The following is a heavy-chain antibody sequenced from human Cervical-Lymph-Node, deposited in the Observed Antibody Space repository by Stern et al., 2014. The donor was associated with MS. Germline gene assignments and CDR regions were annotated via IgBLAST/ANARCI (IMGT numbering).Heavy chain of an antibody. J-gene: IGHJ6*02. V-gene: IGHV1-2*02. CDR3: ARGGATRYNMDV. D-gene: IGHD1-26*01. Sequence: DQLVESGAAVEKPGASLKVSCKASGYTFSDYYIHWVRQAPGQGLEWMGWINPKSGGTNYVQKFQGRVTMTSDTSIDTADMELNSLTSDDTAMFYCARGGATRYNMDVWGQGTTVIVSS. CDR1: GYTFSDYY. CDR2: INPKSGGT.